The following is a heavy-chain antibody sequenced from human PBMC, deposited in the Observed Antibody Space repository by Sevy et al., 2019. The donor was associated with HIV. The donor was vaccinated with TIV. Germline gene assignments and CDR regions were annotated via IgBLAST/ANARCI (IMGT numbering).Heavy chain of an antibody. Sequence: SQTLSLTCAVHGGSFSGYYWNWIRQPPGKGLEWIGEINHSGSTNYNPSLKSRVTISVDTSKNQFSLKLSSVAAADTAVYYCARSPPIVVVPGAPSWFDPWGQGTLVTVSS. CDR2: INHSGST. CDR1: GGSFSGYY. CDR3: ARSPPIVVVPGAPSWFDP. V-gene: IGHV4-34*01. J-gene: IGHJ5*02. D-gene: IGHD2-2*01.